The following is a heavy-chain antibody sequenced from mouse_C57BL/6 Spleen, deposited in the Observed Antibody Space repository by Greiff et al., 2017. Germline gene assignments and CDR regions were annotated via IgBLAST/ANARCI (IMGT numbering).Heavy chain of an antibody. CDR1: GYTFTSYW. V-gene: IGHV1-52*01. CDR2: IDPSDSET. D-gene: IGHD1-1*01. Sequence: QVQLQQPGAELVRPGSSVKLSCKASGYTFTSYWMHWVKQRPIQGLEWIGNIDPSDSETHYNQKFKDKATLTVDKSSSTAYMQLSSLTSEDSAVYYCAREGSRGSSPPYYAMDYWGQGTSVTVSS. CDR3: AREGSRGSSPPYYAMDY. J-gene: IGHJ4*01.